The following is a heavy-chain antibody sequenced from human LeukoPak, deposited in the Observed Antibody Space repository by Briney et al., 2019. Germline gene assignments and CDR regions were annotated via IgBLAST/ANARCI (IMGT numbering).Heavy chain of an antibody. V-gene: IGHV3-30*01. CDR3: ARDSTYYYDSGSSGPHYFDN. CDR1: GFTFSNYA. Sequence: PGKSLRLSCAASGFTFSNYAMHWVRQAPGKGLEWVSLISSGATYEYYADSVKGRFTISRDNSKNTLYLQLNSLRAEDTAVYYCARDSTYYYDSGSSGPHYFDNWGQGTLVPVSS. D-gene: IGHD3-10*01. CDR2: ISSGATYE. J-gene: IGHJ4*02.